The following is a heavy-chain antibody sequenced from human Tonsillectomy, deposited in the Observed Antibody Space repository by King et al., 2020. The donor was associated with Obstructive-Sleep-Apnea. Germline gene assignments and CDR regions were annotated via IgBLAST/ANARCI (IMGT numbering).Heavy chain of an antibody. CDR2: ISGYNGNT. Sequence: QLVQSGAEVKKPGASVKVSCKASGYTFTSYGISWVRQAPGQGLEWMGWISGYNGNTNYVQKFQGRVTMTTNTSTSTAYMELRSLRSDDTAVFYCARASNSDIVTGDYWGQGTLVTVSS. CDR3: ARASNSDIVTGDY. J-gene: IGHJ4*02. CDR1: GYTFTSYG. V-gene: IGHV1-18*01. D-gene: IGHD3-9*01.